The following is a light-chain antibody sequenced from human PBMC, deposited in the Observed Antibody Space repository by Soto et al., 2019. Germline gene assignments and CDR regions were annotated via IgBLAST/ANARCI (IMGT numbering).Light chain of an antibody. Sequence: QSALTQPRSVSGSPGQSVTISCTGTSSGVGGYNYVSWYQQYAGKAPKFMIYDVSKRPSGVPGRFSGSKSGNTASLTISGLQADDEADYYCCSYSGSYTWVFGGGTKLTVL. CDR3: CSYSGSYTWV. J-gene: IGLJ3*02. V-gene: IGLV2-11*01. CDR2: DVS. CDR1: SSGVGGYNY.